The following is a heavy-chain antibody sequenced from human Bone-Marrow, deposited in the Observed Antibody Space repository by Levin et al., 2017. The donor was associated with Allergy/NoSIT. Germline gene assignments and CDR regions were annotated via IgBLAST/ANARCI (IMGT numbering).Heavy chain of an antibody. J-gene: IGHJ6*02. Sequence: GESLKISCAASGFTFSSYGMHWVRQAPGKGLEWVAVISYDGSNKYYADSVKGRFTISRDNSKNTLYLQMNSLRAEDTAVYYCAKGIRGGSSRSPYYYYGMDVWGQGTTVTVSS. V-gene: IGHV3-30*18. CDR1: GFTFSSYG. CDR3: AKGIRGGSSRSPYYYYGMDV. D-gene: IGHD6-6*01. CDR2: ISYDGSNK.